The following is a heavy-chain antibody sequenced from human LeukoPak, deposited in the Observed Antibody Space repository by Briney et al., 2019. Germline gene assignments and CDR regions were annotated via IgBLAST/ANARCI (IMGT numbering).Heavy chain of an antibody. CDR3: ARIRFGESYAPKSYYYYYMDV. V-gene: IGHV3-7*01. CDR1: GFTFSSSW. D-gene: IGHD3-10*01. CDR2: IKFDGSAK. J-gene: IGHJ6*03. Sequence: PGGSLRLSCTVSGFTFSSSWMSWVRQAPGKGLEWVADIKFDGSAKFFVDSVKGRFTISRDNAKNSLYLQMNSLRVEDTAVYYCARIRFGESYAPKSYYYYYMDVWGKGTTVTISS.